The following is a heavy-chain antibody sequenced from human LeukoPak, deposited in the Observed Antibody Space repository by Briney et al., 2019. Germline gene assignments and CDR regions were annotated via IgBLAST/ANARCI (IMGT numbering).Heavy chain of an antibody. CDR3: ARVLSRRRLWGGGGNDY. V-gene: IGHV3-21*01. CDR1: GFTFSSYN. CDR2: ITSSSSYI. Sequence: PGGSLRLSCAASGFTFSSYNMNWVRQAPGKGLEWVSSITSSSSYIYYADSVKGRFTISRDNAKNSLYLQMNSLRAEDTAVYYCARVLSRRRLWGGGGNDYWGQGTLVTVSS. J-gene: IGHJ4*02. D-gene: IGHD3-16*01.